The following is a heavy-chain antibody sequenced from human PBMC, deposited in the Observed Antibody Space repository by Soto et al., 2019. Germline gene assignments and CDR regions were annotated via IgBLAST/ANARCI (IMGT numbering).Heavy chain of an antibody. Sequence: SPTLSLTCAISGDSVSSNSAAWNWIRQSPSRGLEWLGRTYYRSKWYNDYAVSVKSRITINPDTSKNQFSLQLNSVAPEDTAVYYCARDQVVPIVVVVAANDRTDYYYGMDVWGQGTTVTVSS. J-gene: IGHJ6*02. CDR1: GDSVSSNSAA. CDR3: ARDQVVPIVVVVAANDRTDYYYGMDV. CDR2: TYYRSKWYN. V-gene: IGHV6-1*01. D-gene: IGHD2-15*01.